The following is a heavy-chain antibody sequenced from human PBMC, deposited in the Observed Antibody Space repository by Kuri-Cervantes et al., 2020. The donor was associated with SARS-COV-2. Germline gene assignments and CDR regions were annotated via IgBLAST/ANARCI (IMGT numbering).Heavy chain of an antibody. Sequence: SVKVSCKTSGGTFSRNVISWVRQAPGQGLEWMGGIVPVIGTANYAQKFEDRVTITADESTSTAYMELSSLRSEDTAVYYCARDRSGPPATQTPYYYYYNGMDVWGQGTTVTVSS. D-gene: IGHD2-15*01. CDR2: IVPVIGTA. CDR3: ARDRSGPPATQTPYYYYYNGMDV. CDR1: GGTFSRNV. J-gene: IGHJ6*02. V-gene: IGHV1-69*13.